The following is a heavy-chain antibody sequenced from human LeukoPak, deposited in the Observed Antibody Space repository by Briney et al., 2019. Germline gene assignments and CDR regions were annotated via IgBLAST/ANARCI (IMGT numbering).Heavy chain of an antibody. V-gene: IGHV4-39*01. CDR2: VHHTGST. J-gene: IGHJ4*02. Sequence: SETLSLTCTVSGVSISNNYFYWAWIRQPPGKGLELIGYVHHTGSTFHNSSLKSRVTISADTSQNQFSLSLTSVTAADTAVYYCARSRLHPIIFDYWGQGTLVTVSS. D-gene: IGHD5-24*01. CDR1: GVSISNNYFY. CDR3: ARSRLHPIIFDY.